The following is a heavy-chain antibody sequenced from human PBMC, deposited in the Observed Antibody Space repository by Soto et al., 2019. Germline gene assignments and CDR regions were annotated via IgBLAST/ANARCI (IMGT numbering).Heavy chain of an antibody. CDR2: IFHSGST. Sequence: SETLSLTCAVSGGSMRSNNRWSWVRQPPGKGLEWIGEIFHSGSTNYNPSLKTRVTISVDKSKNQFSLKLSSVTAADTAVYYCAREKGGWFDPWGQGTLVT. J-gene: IGHJ5*02. CDR1: GGSMRSNNR. D-gene: IGHD3-16*01. CDR3: AREKGGWFDP. V-gene: IGHV4-4*02.